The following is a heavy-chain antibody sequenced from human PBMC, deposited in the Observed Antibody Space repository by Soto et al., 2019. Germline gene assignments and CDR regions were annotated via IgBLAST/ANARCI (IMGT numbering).Heavy chain of an antibody. CDR2: IVPIYRTA. CDR1: GGTFSSYR. D-gene: IGHD6-13*01. J-gene: IGHJ4*02. CDR3: ARDSGAKLSSS. Sequence: QVRLVQSGAAVREPGSSVKVSCKASGGTFSSYRFNWVRQARGQGLEWLGGIVPIYRTADYAQKFQGRVTITADESTRTVYMELSSLKSQDTALYYCARDSGAKLSSSWGQGTLVTVSS. V-gene: IGHV1-69*01.